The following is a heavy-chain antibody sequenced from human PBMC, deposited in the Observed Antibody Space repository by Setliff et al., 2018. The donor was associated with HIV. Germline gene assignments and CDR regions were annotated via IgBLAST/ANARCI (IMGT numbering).Heavy chain of an antibody. D-gene: IGHD1-26*01. CDR2: ISAYNGNT. Sequence: GASVQVSCKASGYTFISYDINWVRQAPGQGLEWMGWISAYNGNTRYAQKLQGRVTMTTDASTSTAYMELRSLRSDDTAVYYCARESGGYYRDLDYWGQGTLVTVSS. CDR1: GYTFISYD. J-gene: IGHJ4*02. V-gene: IGHV1-18*01. CDR3: ARESGGYYRDLDY.